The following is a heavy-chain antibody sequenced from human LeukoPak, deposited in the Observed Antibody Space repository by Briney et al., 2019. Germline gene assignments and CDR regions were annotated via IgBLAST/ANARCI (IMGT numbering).Heavy chain of an antibody. CDR2: VYYSGTT. CDR1: GASISNFY. D-gene: IGHD6-19*01. J-gene: IGHJ4*02. CDR3: ARDSLVAGTRFDY. V-gene: IGHV4-59*12. Sequence: SETLSLTCTVSGASISNFYWSWIRQPPGKGLEWIGEVYYSGTTKYNPSLKSRVTISVDASRYQFSLKLSSVTAADTAVYYCARDSLVAGTRFDYWGQGTLVTVSS.